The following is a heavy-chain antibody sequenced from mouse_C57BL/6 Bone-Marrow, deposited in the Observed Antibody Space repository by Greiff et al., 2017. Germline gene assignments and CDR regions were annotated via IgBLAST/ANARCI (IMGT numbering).Heavy chain of an antibody. J-gene: IGHJ1*03. CDR1: GYTFTDYY. D-gene: IGHD1-1*01. Sequence: VQLKQSGPELVKPGASVKISCKASGYTFTDYYMNWVKQSHGKSLEWIGDINPNNGGTSYNQKFKGKATLTVDKSSSTAYMELRSLTSEDSAVYYCATPITTVVATNFDVWGTGTTVTVSS. V-gene: IGHV1-26*01. CDR2: INPNNGGT. CDR3: ATPITTVVATNFDV.